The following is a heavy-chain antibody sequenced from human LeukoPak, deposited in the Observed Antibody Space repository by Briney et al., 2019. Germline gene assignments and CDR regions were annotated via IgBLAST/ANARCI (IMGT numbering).Heavy chain of an antibody. J-gene: IGHJ6*03. CDR1: GYTFTTYG. CDR2: ISTFNGHT. V-gene: IGHV1-18*01. CDR3: ARVDTVNYYYYMDV. D-gene: IGHD5-18*01. Sequence: ASVKVSCKASGYTFTTYGISWVRQAPGHGLEWMGWISTFNGHTNYAQSRQDRVTMTTDTSTSTVYMELCSLISDDTAVYYCARVDTVNYYYYMDVWGKGTPVTVSS.